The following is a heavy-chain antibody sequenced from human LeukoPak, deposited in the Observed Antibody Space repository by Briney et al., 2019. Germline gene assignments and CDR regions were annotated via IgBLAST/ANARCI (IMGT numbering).Heavy chain of an antibody. V-gene: IGHV3-23*01. J-gene: IGHJ4*02. D-gene: IGHD6-19*01. Sequence: GGSLRLSCAASGFTFSTYAMNWVRQAPGKELKWVSSISGSGASTYYADSVKGRFTISRDNSKNTLYLQMNSLRADDTAIYYCAREERYSSGWSVHNWGQGTLVIVSS. CDR3: AREERYSSGWSVHN. CDR2: ISGSGAST. CDR1: GFTFSTYA.